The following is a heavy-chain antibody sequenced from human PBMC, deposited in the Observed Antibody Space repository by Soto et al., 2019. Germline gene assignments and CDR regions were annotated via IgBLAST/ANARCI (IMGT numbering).Heavy chain of an antibody. V-gene: IGHV1-69*01. J-gene: IGHJ6*02. CDR3: ARSQGGSSSLDIYYYYYYGMDV. CDR1: GGTFSSYA. Sequence: QVQLVQSGAEVKKPGSSVKVSCKAPGGTFSSYAISWVGQAPGQGLEWMGGVIPIFGTAKYAQKFQGRVTITADESTSTGYMELRSPRSEDTAVYYCARSQGGSSSLDIYYYYYYGMDVWGQGTTVTVSS. D-gene: IGHD2-15*01. CDR2: VIPIFGTA.